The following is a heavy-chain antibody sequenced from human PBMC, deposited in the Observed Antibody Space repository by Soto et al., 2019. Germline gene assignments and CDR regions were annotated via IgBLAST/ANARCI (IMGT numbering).Heavy chain of an antibody. J-gene: IGHJ4*02. Sequence: SETLSLTCAVSGGSFSGYYWSWIRQPPGKGLEWIGEINHSGSTNYNPSLKSRVTISVDTSKNQFSLKLSSVTAADTAVYYCARGRKKVAVAGSVFDYWGQGTLVTVSS. CDR3: ARGRKKVAVAGSVFDY. CDR1: GGSFSGYY. CDR2: INHSGST. D-gene: IGHD6-19*01. V-gene: IGHV4-34*01.